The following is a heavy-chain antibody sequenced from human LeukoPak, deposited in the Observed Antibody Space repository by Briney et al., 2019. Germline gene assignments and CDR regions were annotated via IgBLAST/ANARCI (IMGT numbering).Heavy chain of an antibody. CDR2: INPNSGDT. V-gene: IGHV1-2*04. J-gene: IGHJ3*02. CDR3: ARWGIGDLRNTFDI. CDR1: GYTFTGYY. Sequence: PGASVKVSCKASGYTFTGYYMYWVRQAPGQGLEWMGWINPNSGDTNYAQKFQGWVTMTRDTSISTAYMELSRLKSDDTAVYYCARWGIGDLRNTFDIWGHGTMVTVSS. D-gene: IGHD3-10*01.